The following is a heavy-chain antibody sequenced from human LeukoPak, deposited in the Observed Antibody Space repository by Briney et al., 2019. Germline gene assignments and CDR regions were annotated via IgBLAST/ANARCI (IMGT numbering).Heavy chain of an antibody. CDR1: DGSVSSVGYY. V-gene: IGHV4-39*01. D-gene: IGHD5-24*01. J-gene: IGHJ4*02. Sequence: SETLSLTCTVSDGSVSSVGYYWGRIRQPPGTGLEWIGSIYYSGTTYYNPSLASRVTIFVDTSKNQFSLRLSSVTAADTAVYYCARRDQAIDYWGQGTLVTVSS. CDR2: IYYSGTT. CDR3: ARRDQAIDY.